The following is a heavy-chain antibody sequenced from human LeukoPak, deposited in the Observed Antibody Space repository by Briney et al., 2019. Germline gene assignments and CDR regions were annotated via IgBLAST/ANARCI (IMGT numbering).Heavy chain of an antibody. CDR2: TRNEANIYTT. Sequence: PGGSLRLSCAAPGFIFSDHYMDWVRQAPGKGLEWVGRTRNEANIYTTKYAASVKGRFTISRDDSKNSLYLQMNSLKTEDTAVYYCASPVGATTVRAFDIWGQGTMVTVSS. CDR3: ASPVGATTVRAFDI. V-gene: IGHV3-72*01. CDR1: GFIFSDHY. J-gene: IGHJ3*02. D-gene: IGHD1-26*01.